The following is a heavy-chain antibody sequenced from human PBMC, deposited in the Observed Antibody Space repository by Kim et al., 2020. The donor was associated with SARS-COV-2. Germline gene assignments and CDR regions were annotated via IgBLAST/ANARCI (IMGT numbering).Heavy chain of an antibody. CDR1: GGTFSSDS. V-gene: IGHV1-69*13. CDR3: ARKTFDYFDY. J-gene: IGHJ4*02. Sequence: SVKVSCKPSGGTFSSDSSSWVRQAPGQGLEWMGGIIPIFGSAVYSRKFQGRVTITADASTSTAYMELRNLRSEDTAVYYCARKTFDYFDYWGQGTLVTVSS. CDR2: IIPIFGSA.